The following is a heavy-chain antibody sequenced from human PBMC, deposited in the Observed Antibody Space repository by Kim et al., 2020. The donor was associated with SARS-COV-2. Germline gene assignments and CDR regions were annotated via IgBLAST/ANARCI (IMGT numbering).Heavy chain of an antibody. J-gene: IGHJ4*02. CDR3: ARGSGWAFDY. Sequence: ASVKVSCKASGYTFINYVMHWVRQAPGQRLEWMGLISIGHDDTKYSQKFRGRVTITRDTTASTAYMELSSLRSEDTAVYYCARGSGWAFDYWGQAPLVTV. V-gene: IGHV1-3*04. CDR1: GYTFINYV. D-gene: IGHD6-19*01. CDR2: ISIGHDDT.